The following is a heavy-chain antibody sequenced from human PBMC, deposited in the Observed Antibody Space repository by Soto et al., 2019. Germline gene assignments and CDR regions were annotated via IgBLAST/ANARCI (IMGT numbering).Heavy chain of an antibody. CDR2: INPKSGGT. CDR1: HYTFTDYY. CDR3: ARVADQWRRYGGTFDF. V-gene: IGHV1-2*02. J-gene: IGHJ3*01. Sequence: QVQLVQSGAEVRKPGASVMVSCKASHYTFTDYYIHWVRQVPGQGLEWMGWINPKSGGTNSAQRFEGRVTMTRDTSINTTYLELTGLTYDDTAVFYCARVADQWRRYGGTFDFWGQGTQVTVSS. D-gene: IGHD2-15*01.